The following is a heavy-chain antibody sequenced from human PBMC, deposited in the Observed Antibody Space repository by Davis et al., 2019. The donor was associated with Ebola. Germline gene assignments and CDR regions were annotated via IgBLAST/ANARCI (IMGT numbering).Heavy chain of an antibody. CDR3: VRDRPITVTTYWYFDV. D-gene: IGHD4-17*01. V-gene: IGHV3-74*01. J-gene: IGHJ2*01. CDR2: INSDGSST. CDR1: GFTFSSYW. Sequence: PGGSLRLSCAASGFTFSSYWMHWVRQAPGKGLVWVSRINSDGSSTSYADSVKGRFTISRDNDKNSLYLQMNSLTAEDTAVYYCVRDRPITVTTYWYFDVWGRGTLATVSS.